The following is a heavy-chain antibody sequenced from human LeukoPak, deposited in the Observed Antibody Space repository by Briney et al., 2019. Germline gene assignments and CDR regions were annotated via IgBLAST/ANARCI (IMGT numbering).Heavy chain of an antibody. Sequence: ASVKVSCKASGYTFIDYTMHWLRQAPGQRLDWMGWINGGSGNTKYSPEFQGRVTIARDTSASTGYMELSSLRSEDTAVYYCANPRYDSSGYYYVDWGQGTLVTVSS. CDR2: INGGSGNT. CDR3: ANPRYDSSGYYYVD. D-gene: IGHD3-22*01. J-gene: IGHJ4*02. V-gene: IGHV1-3*01. CDR1: GYTFIDYT.